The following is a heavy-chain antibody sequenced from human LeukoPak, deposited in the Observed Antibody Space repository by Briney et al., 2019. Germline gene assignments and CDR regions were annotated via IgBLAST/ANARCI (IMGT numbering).Heavy chain of an antibody. J-gene: IGHJ4*02. D-gene: IGHD3-22*01. V-gene: IGHV3-48*03. Sequence: GGSLRLSCAASGFTFSSYEMNWVRQAPGKGLEWVSYISSSGSTMYYADSVKGRFTISRDNAKNSLYLQMNSLRAEDTAVYYCARVAHSSGYFSPDYWGQGTLVTVSS. CDR2: ISSSGSTM. CDR1: GFTFSSYE. CDR3: ARVAHSSGYFSPDY.